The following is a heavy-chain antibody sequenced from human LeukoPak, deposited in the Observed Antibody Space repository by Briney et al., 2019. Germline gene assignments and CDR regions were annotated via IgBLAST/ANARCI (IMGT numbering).Heavy chain of an antibody. J-gene: IGHJ6*03. CDR1: GYTFTGYY. CDR2: INPNSGGT. CDR3: ARYGAPDYYYYMDV. Sequence: ASVKVSCKASGYTFTGYYMHWVRQAPGQGLEWMGRINPNSGGTNYAQKFQGRVTMTRDTSISTAYMELSSLRSEDTAVYYCARYGAPDYYYYMDVWGKGTTVTVSS. D-gene: IGHD2-2*01. V-gene: IGHV1-2*06.